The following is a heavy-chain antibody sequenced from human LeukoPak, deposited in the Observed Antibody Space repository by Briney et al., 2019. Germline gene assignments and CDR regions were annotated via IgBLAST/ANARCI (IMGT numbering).Heavy chain of an antibody. D-gene: IGHD6-13*01. V-gene: IGHV3-30*03. Sequence: PGGSLRLSCAASGFTFSSYGMHWVRQAPGKGLEWVAVISYDGSNKYYADSVKGRFTISRDNSKNTLYLQMNSLRAEDTAVYFCTTESYSWYLTSFSSDIWGQGTMVTVSS. J-gene: IGHJ3*02. CDR3: TTESYSWYLTSFSSDI. CDR1: GFTFSSYG. CDR2: ISYDGSNK.